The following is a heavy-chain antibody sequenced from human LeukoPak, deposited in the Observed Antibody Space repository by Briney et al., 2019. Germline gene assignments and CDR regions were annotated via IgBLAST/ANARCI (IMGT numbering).Heavy chain of an antibody. Sequence: GGSLRLSCAASGFTFSSYSMNWVRQAPGKGLEWVSYISSSSSTIYYADSVKGRFTISRDNAKNSLYLQMNSLRAEDTAVYYCARPYLQYYYDSSGQAFDYWGQGTLVTVSS. CDR3: ARPYLQYYYDSSGQAFDY. J-gene: IGHJ4*02. CDR1: GFTFSSYS. V-gene: IGHV3-48*04. CDR2: ISSSSSTI. D-gene: IGHD3-22*01.